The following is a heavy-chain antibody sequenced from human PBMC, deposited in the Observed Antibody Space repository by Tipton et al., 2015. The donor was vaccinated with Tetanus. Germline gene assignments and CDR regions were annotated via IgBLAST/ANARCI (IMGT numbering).Heavy chain of an antibody. Sequence: MQLVQSGPEVKKPGESLQISCKGSGYSFTSYWIGWVRQMTGKGLEWMRIIYPGDSDTRYSPSFQGQVTISADKSISTAYLQWSSLKASDTAMYYCARLLTIAVAPTGWFDPWGQGTLVTVSS. J-gene: IGHJ5*02. V-gene: IGHV5-51*01. D-gene: IGHD6-19*01. CDR1: GYSFTSYW. CDR3: ARLLTIAVAPTGWFDP. CDR2: IYPGDSDT.